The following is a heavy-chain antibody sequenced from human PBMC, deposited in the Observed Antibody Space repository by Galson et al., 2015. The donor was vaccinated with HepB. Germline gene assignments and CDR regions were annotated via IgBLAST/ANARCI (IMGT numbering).Heavy chain of an antibody. J-gene: IGHJ4*02. D-gene: IGHD2-21*02. CDR1: GFSFSNYG. V-gene: IGHV3-23*01. Sequence: SLRLSCASSGFSFSNYGVHWVRQTPGKGLEWVSAVSGPGASTYYADSVKGRFTFSRDNSKNTVYLQMNSLRVEDTAVYYCAKVAILGVTPHYFDYWGQGTRVTVSS. CDR3: AKVAILGVTPHYFDY. CDR2: VSGPGAST.